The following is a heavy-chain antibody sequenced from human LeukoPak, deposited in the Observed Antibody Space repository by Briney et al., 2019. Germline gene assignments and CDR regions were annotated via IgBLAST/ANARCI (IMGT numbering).Heavy chain of an antibody. CDR1: GFTVSTYY. Sequence: GGSLRLSCAVSGFTVSTYYMSWVRQVPGKGLEWVSVIYSGGSTYYADSVKGRFTISRDNSKNTLYLQMNSLRAEDTAVYYCAKSPYSSSLTDAFDIWGQGTMVTVSS. CDR2: IYSGGST. CDR3: AKSPYSSSLTDAFDI. D-gene: IGHD6-13*01. J-gene: IGHJ3*02. V-gene: IGHV3-66*01.